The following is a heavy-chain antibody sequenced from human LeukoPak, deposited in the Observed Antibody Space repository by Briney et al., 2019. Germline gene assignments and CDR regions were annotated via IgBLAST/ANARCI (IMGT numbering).Heavy chain of an antibody. J-gene: IGHJ5*02. V-gene: IGHV4-30-4*02. CDR2: IYYSGST. D-gene: IGHD3-3*01. Sequence: SETLSLTCTVSGGSISSGDYYWSWIRQPPGKGLEWIGYIYYSGSTYYNPSLKSRVTISVDTSKNQFSLKLSSVTAADTAVYYCARGTNYDFWSGYYHNWFDPWGQGTLVTVSS. CDR3: ARGTNYDFWSGYYHNWFDP. CDR1: GGSISSGDYY.